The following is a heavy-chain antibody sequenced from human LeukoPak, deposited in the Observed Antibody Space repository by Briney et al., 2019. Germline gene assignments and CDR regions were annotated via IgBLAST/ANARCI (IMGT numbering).Heavy chain of an antibody. J-gene: IGHJ4*02. CDR1: GYTFTGYG. CDR2: ISAYNGNT. CDR3: AREPDYYDSSGYYYELYY. D-gene: IGHD3-22*01. V-gene: IGHV1-18*01. Sequence: ASVKISCKASGYTFTGYGISWVRQAPGQGLEWVGWISAYNGNTNYAQKLQGRVTMTTDTSTSTAYMELRSMRSDDTAVYYCAREPDYYDSSGYYYELYYWGQGTLVTVSS.